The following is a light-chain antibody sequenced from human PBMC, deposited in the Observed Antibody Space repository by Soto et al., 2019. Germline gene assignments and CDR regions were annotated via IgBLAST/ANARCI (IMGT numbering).Light chain of an antibody. CDR1: QSVLYSSNNKNY. CDR2: WAS. V-gene: IGKV4-1*01. J-gene: IGKJ1*01. Sequence: DIVMTQSPDSLAVSLGERATINCKSSQSVLYSSNNKNYLAWYQQKPGQPPKLLIYWASTRESGVPDRFSGSGCGTDFNPTISSLQAEDGAVYYCQQYYSTPWTFGQGNKVEIK. CDR3: QQYYSTPWT.